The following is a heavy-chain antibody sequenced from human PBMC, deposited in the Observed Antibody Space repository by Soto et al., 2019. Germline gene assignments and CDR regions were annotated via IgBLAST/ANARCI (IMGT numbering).Heavy chain of an antibody. CDR2: IFPGDSDT. CDR1: GFSFTTYW. J-gene: IGHJ4*02. CDR3: AGRPVTGQLGIDY. Sequence: PGESLKISCKGSGFSFTTYWIAWVRQMPGKGLEWMGIIFPGDSDTRYSPSFQGQVTISADKSISTAYLQWSSLKASDTAMYYCAGRPVTGQLGIDYWGQGTRVTVSS. V-gene: IGHV5-51*01. D-gene: IGHD6-6*01.